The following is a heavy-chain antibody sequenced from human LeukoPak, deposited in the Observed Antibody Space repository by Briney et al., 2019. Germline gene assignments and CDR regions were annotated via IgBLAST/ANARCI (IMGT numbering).Heavy chain of an antibody. CDR3: AKDMSGSIAVAPFDY. D-gene: IGHD6-19*01. Sequence: PGGSLRLSCAASGFTFDDYAMHWVRQAPGKGLEWVSGISWNSGSIGYADSVKGRFTISRENAKNSLYLQMNSMRAEDTALYYCAKDMSGSIAVAPFDYWGQGTLVTVSS. J-gene: IGHJ4*02. CDR2: ISWNSGSI. V-gene: IGHV3-9*01. CDR1: GFTFDDYA.